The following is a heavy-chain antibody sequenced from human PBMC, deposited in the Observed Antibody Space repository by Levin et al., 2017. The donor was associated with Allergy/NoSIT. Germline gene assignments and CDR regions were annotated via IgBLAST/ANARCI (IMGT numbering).Heavy chain of an antibody. D-gene: IGHD2-2*01. CDR2: INSNSGDT. Sequence: ASVKVSCTTSGFNMNVYFIHWVRQAPGQGLEWMGRINSNSGDTSYAQKFQGRVTMTWDTSISTASMELRSLTSDNTALYFCARARYCSTTSCRSFDWWGQGTLVTVSS. CDR1: GFNMNVYF. J-gene: IGHJ4*02. V-gene: IGHV1-2*02. CDR3: ARARYCSTTSCRSFDW.